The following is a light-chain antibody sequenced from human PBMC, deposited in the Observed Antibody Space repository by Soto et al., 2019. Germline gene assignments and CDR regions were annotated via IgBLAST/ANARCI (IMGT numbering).Light chain of an antibody. CDR3: QRYSSVIT. CDR1: QGISSF. Sequence: DIQMTQSPSSLSASVGDRVTITCRASQGISSFVAWYQQKPGKVPRLLISGASTLQSGVPSRFSGSGSGTDVTLTITSLQPEDVATYCCQRYSSVITFGQGTRLEIK. CDR2: GAS. J-gene: IGKJ5*01. V-gene: IGKV1-27*01.